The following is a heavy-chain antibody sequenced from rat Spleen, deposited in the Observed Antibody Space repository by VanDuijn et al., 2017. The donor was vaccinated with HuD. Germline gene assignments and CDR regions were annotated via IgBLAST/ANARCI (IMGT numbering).Heavy chain of an antibody. J-gene: IGHJ4*01. CDR1: GFTFSDYY. D-gene: IGHD1-12*02. CDR3: ATDGYYDGTYYSVYIMDA. CDR2: ISYDGSRT. V-gene: IGHV5-7*01. Sequence: EVQLVESGGGLVQPGRSLKLSCAASGFTFSDYYMAWVRQAPKKGLEWVATISYDGSRTYYRDSVKGRFTISRDNAKSTLYLQMDSLRSEDTTTYYCATDGYYDGTYYSVYIMDACGQGASVTVSS.